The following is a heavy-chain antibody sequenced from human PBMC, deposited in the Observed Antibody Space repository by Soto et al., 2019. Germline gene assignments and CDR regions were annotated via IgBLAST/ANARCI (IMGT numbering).Heavy chain of an antibody. D-gene: IGHD2-21*02. CDR3: AKVRVTRPYYYYGMDV. Sequence: GGSLRLSCAASGFTFSSYAMSWVRQAPGKGLEWVSAISGSGGSTYFADSVKGRFTISRDNSKNTLYLQMNSLRAEDTAVYYCAKVRVTRPYYYYGMDVWGQGTTVTVSS. CDR1: GFTFSSYA. CDR2: ISGSGGST. V-gene: IGHV3-23*01. J-gene: IGHJ6*02.